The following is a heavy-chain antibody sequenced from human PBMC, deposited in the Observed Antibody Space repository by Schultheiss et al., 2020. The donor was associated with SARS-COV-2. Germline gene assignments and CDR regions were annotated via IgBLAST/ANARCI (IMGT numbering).Heavy chain of an antibody. D-gene: IGHD4-23*01. V-gene: IGHV3-21*01. CDR2: ISSSSSYI. J-gene: IGHJ4*02. Sequence: GGSLRLSCAASGFTFSSYWMHWVRQAPGKGLEWVSSISSSSSYIYYADSVKGRFTISRDNAKNSLYLQMNSLRAEDTAVYYCARLGYGGNLLSPQDYWGQGTLVTVSS. CDR1: GFTFSSYW. CDR3: ARLGYGGNLLSPQDY.